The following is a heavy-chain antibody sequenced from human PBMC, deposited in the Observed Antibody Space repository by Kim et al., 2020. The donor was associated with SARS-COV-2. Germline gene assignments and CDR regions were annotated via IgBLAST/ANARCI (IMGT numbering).Heavy chain of an antibody. J-gene: IGHJ3*02. CDR1: GFTFSGSA. D-gene: IGHD6-13*01. CDR3: TRVPSYSNSWWDAFDI. CDR2: IRSKSNNYAT. V-gene: IGHV3-73*01. Sequence: LSLTCAASGFTFSGSAMHWVRQASGKGLEWVGRIRSKSNNYATAYAASVKGRFTISRDDSKNTAYLQMNSLKSEDTAVYYCTRVPSYSNSWWDAFDIWGQGTMVTVSS.